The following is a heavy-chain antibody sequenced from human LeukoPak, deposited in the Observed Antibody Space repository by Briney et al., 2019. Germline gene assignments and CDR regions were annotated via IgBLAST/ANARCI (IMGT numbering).Heavy chain of an antibody. J-gene: IGHJ3*02. V-gene: IGHV1-2*02. Sequence: ASVKVSFKASGYTFTDYYMHWVRQAPGQGLEWMGWINPNSGGTNYAQKFQGRVTMTRDTSISTAYMDLSRLRSDDTAVYYCARGKSSSSFSALDIWGQETMVTVSS. CDR3: ARGKSSSSFSALDI. CDR2: INPNSGGT. CDR1: GYTFTDYY. D-gene: IGHD6-6*01.